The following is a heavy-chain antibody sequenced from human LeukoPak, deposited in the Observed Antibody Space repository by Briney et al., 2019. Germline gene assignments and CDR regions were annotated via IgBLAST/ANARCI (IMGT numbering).Heavy chain of an antibody. CDR1: GGTFSSYA. J-gene: IGHJ5*02. Sequence: ASVTVSCKASGGTFSSYAISWVRQAPGQGLEWMGRIIPILGIANYAQKFQGRVTITADKSTSTAYMELSSLRSEDTAVYYCARVSTLLPYNWFDPWGQGTLVTVSS. CDR3: ARVSTLLPYNWFDP. CDR2: IIPILGIA. D-gene: IGHD1-26*01. V-gene: IGHV1-69*04.